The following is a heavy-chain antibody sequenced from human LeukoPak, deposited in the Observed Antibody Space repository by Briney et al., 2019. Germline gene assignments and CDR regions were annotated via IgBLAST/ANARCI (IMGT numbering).Heavy chain of an antibody. J-gene: IGHJ4*02. CDR3: ARGGAYNWNFAYYFDS. CDR2: INPNSGGT. Sequence: ASVKVSCKASGYTFTGYYMHWVRQAPGQGLEWMGWINPNSGGTNYAQKFQGWVTMTRDTSISTAYMELSRLRSDDTAVYYCARGGAYNWNFAYYFDSWGQGTLVTVSS. V-gene: IGHV1-2*04. D-gene: IGHD1-7*01. CDR1: GYTFTGYY.